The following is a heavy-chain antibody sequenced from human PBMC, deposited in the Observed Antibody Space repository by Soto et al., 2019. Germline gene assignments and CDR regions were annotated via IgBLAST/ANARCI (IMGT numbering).Heavy chain of an antibody. CDR3: ARGGMVIIPTATAFDY. CDR1: GGSINSYY. D-gene: IGHD1-1*01. J-gene: IGHJ4*02. CDR2: IYYSGST. Sequence: SETLSLTCTVSGGSINSYYWNWIRQPPGKGLEWIGYIYYSGSTNYNPSLKSRVTMSVATSKNQFSLKLTSVTAADTATYYCARGGMVIIPTATAFDYWGQGTLVTVS. V-gene: IGHV4-59*12.